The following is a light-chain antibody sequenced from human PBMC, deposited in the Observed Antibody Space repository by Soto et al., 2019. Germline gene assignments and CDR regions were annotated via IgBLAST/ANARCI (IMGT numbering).Light chain of an antibody. J-gene: IGKJ1*01. Sequence: DIVMTQSPDSLAVSLGERATINCKSSQSVLYSSNNKNYLAWYQQKPGQPPKLLIYWASTRESGVPDRFSGSGSGTDFTLTISSLHAEDVAVYYCQQYYSTRTFGQGTKVEI. V-gene: IGKV4-1*01. CDR1: QSVLYSSNNKNY. CDR3: QQYYSTRT. CDR2: WAS.